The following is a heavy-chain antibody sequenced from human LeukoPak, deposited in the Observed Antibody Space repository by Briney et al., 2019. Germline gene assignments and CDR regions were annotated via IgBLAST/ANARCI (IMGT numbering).Heavy chain of an antibody. V-gene: IGHV4-38-2*02. CDR1: GYSISNGYY. CDR2: IYHRGST. CDR3: ARDTGYSSSWTNWFDP. J-gene: IGHJ5*02. Sequence: SETLSLTCTVSGYSISNGYYWGWIRQPPGKGLEWVGSIYHRGSTYYNPSLRSRVTISVDTSKNQFSLKLSSVTAADTAVYYCARDTGYSSSWTNWFDPWGQGTLVTVSS. D-gene: IGHD6-13*01.